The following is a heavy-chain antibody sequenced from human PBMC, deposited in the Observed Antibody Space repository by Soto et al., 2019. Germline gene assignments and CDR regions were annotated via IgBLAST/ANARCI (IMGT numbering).Heavy chain of an antibody. CDR1: GQSFSGHS. V-gene: IGHV3-74*01. Sequence: VQLQQWGAGLVKPSETLSLSCAVYGQSFSGHSWAWVRQAPGKGLVWVSRINSDGSSTSYAGSVKGRFTISRDNAKNTLYLQMNSLRAEDTAVYYCVRTSLVVAAATREDYWGQGTLVTVSS. D-gene: IGHD2-15*01. J-gene: IGHJ4*02. CDR2: INSDGSST. CDR3: VRTSLVVAAATREDY.